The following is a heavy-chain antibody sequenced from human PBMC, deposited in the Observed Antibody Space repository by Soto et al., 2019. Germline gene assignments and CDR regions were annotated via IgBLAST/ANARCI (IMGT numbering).Heavy chain of an antibody. Sequence: GGSLRLSCAASGFTFSSYAMSWVRQAPGKGLEWVSAISGSGGSTYYADSVKGRFTISRDNSKNTLYLQMNSLRAEDTAVYYCAEADVETDYYYYGMDVWGQGTTVTVSS. CDR2: ISGSGGST. J-gene: IGHJ6*02. D-gene: IGHD3-3*01. V-gene: IGHV3-23*01. CDR3: AEADVETDYYYYGMDV. CDR1: GFTFSSYA.